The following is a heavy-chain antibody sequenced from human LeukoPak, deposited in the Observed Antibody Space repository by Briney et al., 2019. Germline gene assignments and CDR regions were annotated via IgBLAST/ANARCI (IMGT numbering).Heavy chain of an antibody. V-gene: IGHV3-23*01. J-gene: IGHJ3*02. D-gene: IGHD2-21*02. CDR3: ATRPSIVVVTTNDFDI. Sequence: GGSLRLSCAVSGFTFRDAAMTWARQAPGKGLGWVSLISSSGGSTYYADSVKGRFTISRDNAKNSLYLQMHSLRAEDTAVYYCATRPSIVVVTTNDFDIWGQGTMVTVSS. CDR1: GFTFRDAA. CDR2: ISSSGGST.